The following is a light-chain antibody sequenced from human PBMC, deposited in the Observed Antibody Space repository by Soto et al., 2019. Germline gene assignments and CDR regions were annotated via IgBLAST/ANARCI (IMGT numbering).Light chain of an antibody. CDR1: QTVSTY. J-gene: IGKJ5*01. CDR2: DAS. V-gene: IGKV3-11*01. CDR3: QQRNNWPPDLT. Sequence: EIVLTQSPVTLSLSPGDRATLSCRASQTVSTYLAWYQQKPGQAPRLLIYDASNRATGIPARFSGSGSGTDFTLPISSREPEDFSVYYCQQRNNWPPDLTFGRGTRLDIK.